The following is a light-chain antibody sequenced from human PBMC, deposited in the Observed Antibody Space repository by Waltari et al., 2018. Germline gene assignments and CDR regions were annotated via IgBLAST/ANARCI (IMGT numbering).Light chain of an antibody. V-gene: IGLV2-23*01. CDR2: AGS. CDR1: STDVRNDIL. Sequence: QSALTQPASVSGSPRQPITIPCTGPSTDVRNDILFSWYQQHPGKAPKLMISAGSKRPSGVSNRFSGSKSGNTASLTISGLQAEDEADYYCCSYAGSSTYVFGTGTKVTVL. J-gene: IGLJ1*01. CDR3: CSYAGSSTYV.